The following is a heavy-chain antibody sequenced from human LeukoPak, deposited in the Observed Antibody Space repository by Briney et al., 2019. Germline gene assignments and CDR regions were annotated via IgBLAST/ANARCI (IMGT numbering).Heavy chain of an antibody. Sequence: SETLSLTCTVSGRSISSYYWSWIRQPPGKGLEWIGYVYYSGTTNYNPSLKSRVTISVDTSKNEFSVKLSSVSAADTAVYYCARAWGVRGVTVEYWGQGTLVTVFS. CDR3: ARAWGVRGVTVEY. CDR1: GRSISSYY. V-gene: IGHV4-59*01. J-gene: IGHJ4*02. D-gene: IGHD3-10*01. CDR2: VYYSGTT.